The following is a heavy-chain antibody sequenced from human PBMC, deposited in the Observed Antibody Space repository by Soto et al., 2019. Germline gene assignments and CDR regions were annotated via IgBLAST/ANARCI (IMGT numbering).Heavy chain of an antibody. D-gene: IGHD1-1*01. J-gene: IGHJ6*03. V-gene: IGHV1-69*08. CDR1: GAAFSTYT. CDR2: VIPLLDAS. CDR3: ASGKSQMSQDRMGFYYYMDV. Sequence: QVQLVQSGADVKQPGSSVKISCTASGAAFSTYTFTWVRRAPGQGLEWVGRVIPLLDASNYAEKFQDRVTISADRSTSTVYMELSGLRSEDSAIYYCASGKSQMSQDRMGFYYYMDVWGKGTTVTVSS.